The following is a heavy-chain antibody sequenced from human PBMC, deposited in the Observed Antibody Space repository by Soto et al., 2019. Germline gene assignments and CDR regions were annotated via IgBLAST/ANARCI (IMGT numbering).Heavy chain of an antibody. J-gene: IGHJ6*02. V-gene: IGHV4-59*08. CDR1: GGPMSNYY. D-gene: IGHD3-10*01. CDR2: MGYNGYT. Sequence: QVQLQESGPGLVKPSETLSLTCTISGGPMSNYYCSWFRQPPGQGLEWIGYMGYNGYTSYNPSLRSRLTISLDTSTNQFSLTPGSVTAADTDLYSCASQGFGELHGLVDVWGQGTTVTVSS. CDR3: ASQGFGELHGLVDV.